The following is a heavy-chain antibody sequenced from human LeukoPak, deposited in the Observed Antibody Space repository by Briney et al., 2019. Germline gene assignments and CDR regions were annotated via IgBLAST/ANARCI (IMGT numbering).Heavy chain of an antibody. CDR1: GCTFSSYA. J-gene: IGHJ6*02. V-gene: IGHV1-69*04. D-gene: IGHD4-17*01. CDR3: ARDSTVTIEYYYGMDV. CDR2: IIPILGIA. Sequence: SVKVSCKASGCTFSSYAISWVRQAPGQGLEWMGRIIPILGIANYAQRFQGRVTITADKSTSTAYMELSSLRSEDTAVYYCARDSTVTIEYYYGMDVWGQGTTVTVSS.